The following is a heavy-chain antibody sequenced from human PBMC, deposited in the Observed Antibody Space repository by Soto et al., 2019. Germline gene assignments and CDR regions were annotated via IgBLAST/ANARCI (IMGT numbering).Heavy chain of an antibody. CDR1: GFTFSSYW. CDR2: INSDGSST. V-gene: IGHV3-74*01. CDR3: AREGGQWLEFFDY. Sequence: PGGSLRLSCAASGFTFSSYWMHWVRQAPGKGLVWVSRINSDGSSTSYADSVKGRFTISRDNAKNTLYLQMNSLRAEDTAVYYCAREGGQWLEFFDYWGQGTLVTVSS. D-gene: IGHD6-19*01. J-gene: IGHJ4*02.